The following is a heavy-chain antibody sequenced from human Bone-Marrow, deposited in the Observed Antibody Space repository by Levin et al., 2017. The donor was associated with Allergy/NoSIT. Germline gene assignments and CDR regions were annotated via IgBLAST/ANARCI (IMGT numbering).Heavy chain of an antibody. J-gene: IGHJ6*02. CDR3: ARRIGIRYGSRSLSYYYYSGVDV. CDR2: VYYSGST. CDR1: GGSISSATYF. V-gene: IGHV4-39*01. Sequence: PSETLSLTCTVSGGSISSATYFWGWIRQPPGKGLEWIGSVYYSGSTYYSPSLKSRVTMSVDTSKNQFSLKLSSVTAADTAVYYCARRIGIRYGSRSLSYYYYSGVDVWGQGTTVTVSS. D-gene: IGHD3-10*01.